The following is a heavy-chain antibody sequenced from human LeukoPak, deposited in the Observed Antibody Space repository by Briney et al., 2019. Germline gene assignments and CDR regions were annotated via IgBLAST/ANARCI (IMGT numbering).Heavy chain of an antibody. V-gene: IGHV3-21*01. CDR1: GFTFSSYS. J-gene: IGHJ6*02. D-gene: IGHD2-2*01. CDR2: INSSSSYI. CDR3: ARDLLLGYCSSTSCYGSYYYYGMDV. Sequence: GGSLRLSCAASGFTFSSYSMNWVRQAPGKGLEWVSSINSSSSYIYYADSVKGRFTISRDNAKNSLYLQMNSLRAEDTAMYYCARDLLLGYCSSTSCYGSYYYYGMDVWGQGTTVTVSS.